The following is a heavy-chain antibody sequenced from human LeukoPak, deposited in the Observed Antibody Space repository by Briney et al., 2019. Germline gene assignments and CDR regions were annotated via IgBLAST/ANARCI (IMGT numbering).Heavy chain of an antibody. CDR2: FYYRGSP. J-gene: IGHJ6*03. V-gene: IGHV4-39*07. CDR1: GDSISSNRYY. D-gene: IGHD3-10*01. Sequence: PSEALSLTCTVSGDSISSNRYYWGWLRQSPGQVLEWIGSFYYRGSPYYNPSLKNRVTIFVDTSKNQLSLKVTSVTAADTAIYYCARDKFGEDYMDVWGEGTTVIVSS. CDR3: ARDKFGEDYMDV.